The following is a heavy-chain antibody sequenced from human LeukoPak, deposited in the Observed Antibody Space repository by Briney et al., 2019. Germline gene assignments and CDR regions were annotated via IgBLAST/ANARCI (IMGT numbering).Heavy chain of an antibody. Sequence: SETLSLTCTVSGDSISSSSHHWGWIRQSPGKGLEWIGYIYHSGSTYYNPSLKSRVTISVDWSKNQFSLKLSSVTAADTAVYYCALSVWSGFPGHWGQGTLVTVSS. D-gene: IGHD3-3*01. V-gene: IGHV4-39*07. CDR1: GDSISSSSHH. CDR3: ALSVWSGFPGH. CDR2: IYHSGST. J-gene: IGHJ4*02.